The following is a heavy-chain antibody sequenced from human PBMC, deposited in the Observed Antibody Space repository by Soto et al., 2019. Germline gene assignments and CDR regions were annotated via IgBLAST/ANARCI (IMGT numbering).Heavy chain of an antibody. CDR2: IHYTGNT. CDR3: ATMTLLLIWSGNSDY. Sequence: SETLSLTCAVSGYSISSGYYWGWIRQPPGKGLEWIGSIHYTGNTYYNPSLKSRVTISLDTSKNQFSLNLSSVTAADTAVYYCATMTLLLIWSGNSDYWGQGTLVTVSS. J-gene: IGHJ4*02. CDR1: GYSISSGYY. V-gene: IGHV4-38-2*01. D-gene: IGHD3-10*01.